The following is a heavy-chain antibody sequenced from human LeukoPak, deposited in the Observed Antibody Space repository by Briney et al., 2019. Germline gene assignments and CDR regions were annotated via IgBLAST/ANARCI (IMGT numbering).Heavy chain of an antibody. Sequence: SQTLSLTCTVSGGSISSGSYYWSWIRQPAGKGLEWIGRIYTSGSTIYNTSLKSRVTISVDASKNQFSLKLSSVTAADTAVYYCAREIFVRMIVVVIRDWGQGTLVTVSS. V-gene: IGHV4-61*02. D-gene: IGHD3-22*01. CDR1: GGSISSGSYY. CDR2: IYTSGST. J-gene: IGHJ4*02. CDR3: AREIFVRMIVVVIRD.